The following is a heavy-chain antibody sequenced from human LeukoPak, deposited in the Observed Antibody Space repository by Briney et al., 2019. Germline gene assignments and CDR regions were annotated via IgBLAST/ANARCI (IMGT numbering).Heavy chain of an antibody. J-gene: IGHJ4*02. CDR2: TSGGGATT. V-gene: IGHV3-64D*06. CDR1: GFTFSRYF. Sequence: GGSLRLSCSAAGFTFSRYFIHWVRQAPGEGLEHVSTTSGGGATTYCADSVKDRFTISRDNSKNTLYLQMSSLRVDDTAVYYCVRDSGDYWFDYWGQGILVTVSS. CDR3: VRDSGDYWFDY. D-gene: IGHD1-26*01.